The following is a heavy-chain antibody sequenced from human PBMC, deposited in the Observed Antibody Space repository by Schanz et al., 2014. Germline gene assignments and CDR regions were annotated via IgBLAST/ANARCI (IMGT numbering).Heavy chain of an antibody. CDR1: GFNFNNFA. CDR2: MNESHSTI. D-gene: IGHD3-22*01. J-gene: IGHJ4*02. V-gene: IGHV3-23*01. Sequence: EVQLLESGGGLVQPGGSLRLSCAASGFNFNNFAMTWVRQAPGKGLEWVSAMNESHSTIYYADSVRGRFTISRDNAENTLFLQMNSLRVEDSAIYYCAKDISDTSGKDDYWGQGTLVTVSS. CDR3: AKDISDTSGKDDY.